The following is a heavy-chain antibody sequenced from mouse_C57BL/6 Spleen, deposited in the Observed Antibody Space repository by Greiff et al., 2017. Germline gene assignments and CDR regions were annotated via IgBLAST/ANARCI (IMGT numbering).Heavy chain of an antibody. D-gene: IGHD1-1*01. CDR3: ARSEVSDYSCSSYSFAY. Sequence: QVQLQQPGAELVKPGASVKLSCKASGYTFTSYWMHWVKQRPGQGLEWIGMIHPNSGSTNYNEKFKSKATLTVDKSSSTAYIQLSSLTSEDSAVYYCARSEVSDYSCSSYSFAYWGQGTLVTVSA. V-gene: IGHV1-64*01. CDR1: GYTFTSYW. J-gene: IGHJ3*01. CDR2: IHPNSGST.